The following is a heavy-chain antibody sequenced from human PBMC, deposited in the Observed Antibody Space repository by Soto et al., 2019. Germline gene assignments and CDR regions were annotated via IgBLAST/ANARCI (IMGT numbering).Heavy chain of an antibody. J-gene: IGHJ4*02. Sequence: GASVKVSCEASGGTFSSYAISWVRQAPGQGLEWMGGIIPIFGSANYAQRFQGRVTITADESTSTAYMELTSLTFEDTAVYYCAADGDSGKYVGVHYLDYWGQGTLVTVSS. V-gene: IGHV1-69*13. CDR1: GGTFSSYA. CDR2: IIPIFGSA. D-gene: IGHD1-26*01. CDR3: AADGDSGKYVGVHYLDY.